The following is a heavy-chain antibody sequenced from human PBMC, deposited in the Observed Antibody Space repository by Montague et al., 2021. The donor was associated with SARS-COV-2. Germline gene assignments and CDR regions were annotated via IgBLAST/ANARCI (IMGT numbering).Heavy chain of an antibody. CDR2: IYYSGST. CDR3: ARDLWVWLSVEGSFDY. D-gene: IGHD5-12*01. V-gene: IGHV4-39*07. CDR1: GGSISSSSYY. J-gene: IGHJ4*02. Sequence: SETLSLTCTVSGGSISSSSYYWGWIRQPPGKGLEWIGSIYYSGSTYYXPSLKSRDTISVDTSKNQFSLKLSSVTAADTAVYYCARDLWVWLSVEGSFDYWGQGTLVTVSS.